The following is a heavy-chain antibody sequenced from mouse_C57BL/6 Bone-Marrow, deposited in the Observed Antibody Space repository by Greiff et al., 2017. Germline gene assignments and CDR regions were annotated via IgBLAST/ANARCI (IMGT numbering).Heavy chain of an antibody. CDR3: ARPLYYDYSWFAY. V-gene: IGHV1-9*01. CDR2: LLPGSGST. J-gene: IGHJ3*01. CDR1: GYTFTGYW. D-gene: IGHD2-4*01. Sequence: QVQLQQSGAELMKPGASVKLSCKATGYTFTGYWIEWVKQRPGHGLEWIGELLPGSGSTNYNEKFKGKATFTADTSSNTAYMQLSSLTTEDSAIYYCARPLYYDYSWFAYWGQGTLVTVSA.